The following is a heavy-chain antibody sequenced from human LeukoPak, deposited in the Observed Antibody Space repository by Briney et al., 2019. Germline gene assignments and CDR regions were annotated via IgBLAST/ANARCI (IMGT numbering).Heavy chain of an antibody. CDR2: ISGSGGST. Sequence: GGSLRLSCAASGFTFSSYAMSWVRQAPGKGLEWVSAISGSGGSTYYADSVKGRFTISRDNSKNTLYLQMNSLRAEDTAVYYCAKWPLGYCSSTSCHNGNYYYYGMDVWGQGTTVTVSS. V-gene: IGHV3-23*01. CDR3: AKWPLGYCSSTSCHNGNYYYYGMDV. J-gene: IGHJ6*02. CDR1: GFTFSSYA. D-gene: IGHD2-2*02.